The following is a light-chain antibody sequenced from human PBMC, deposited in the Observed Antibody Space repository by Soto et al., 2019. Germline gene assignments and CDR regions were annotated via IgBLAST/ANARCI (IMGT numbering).Light chain of an antibody. CDR2: GAS. J-gene: IGKJ1*01. CDR3: QQYGSSSWT. CDR1: QSVSSNY. Sequence: EIVLTQSPGTLSLSPGERATLSCRASQSVSSNYLAWFQQKPGQAPRLLIYGASNRATGIPDRFSGSGSGTDFTLTIGRLNPEDFAVYFCQQYGSSSWTFGRGTKVDI. V-gene: IGKV3-20*01.